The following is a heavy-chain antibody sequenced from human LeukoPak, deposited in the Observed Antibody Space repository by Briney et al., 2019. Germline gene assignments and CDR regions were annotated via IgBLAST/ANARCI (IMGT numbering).Heavy chain of an antibody. CDR3: AKEGSGVRGSYYFDC. D-gene: IGHD3-10*01. CDR1: GFTFSSYG. CDR2: LWSDGNNK. V-gene: IGHV3-33*06. Sequence: PGGSLRLSCEASGFTFSSYGMHWVRQAPGKGLEWVAVLWSDGNNKYYTDSVKGRFTISRGNSKNTLYLQMDSLRAEDTAVYYCAKEGSGVRGSYYFDCWGQGTLVTVSS. J-gene: IGHJ4*02.